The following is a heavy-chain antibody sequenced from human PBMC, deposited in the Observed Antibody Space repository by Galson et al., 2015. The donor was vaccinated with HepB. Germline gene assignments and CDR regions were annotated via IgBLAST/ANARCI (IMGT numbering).Heavy chain of an antibody. D-gene: IGHD6-13*01. CDR3: TTDLRPGIAAAGTGGWFDP. CDR2: IKSKTDGGTT. Sequence: CAASGFTFSNAWMSWVRQAPGKGLEWVGRIKSKTDGGTTDYAAPVKGRFTISRDDSKNTLYLQMNSLKTEDTAVYYCTTDLRPGIAAAGTGGWFDPWGQGTLVTVSS. J-gene: IGHJ5*02. V-gene: IGHV3-15*01. CDR1: GFTFSNAW.